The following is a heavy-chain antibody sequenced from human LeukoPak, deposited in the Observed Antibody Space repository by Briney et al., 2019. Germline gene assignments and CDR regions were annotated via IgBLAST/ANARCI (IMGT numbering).Heavy chain of an antibody. V-gene: IGHV1-46*02. CDR1: GYSFNSHH. CDR3: ARDSGNYHYDMDV. CDR2: NFFHDGTT. Sequence: ASVEVSCKTSGYSFNSHHVHWVRQAPGQGLEWMGINFFHDGTTSNTQKFPGRLTMTRDTSTSTVYMELSSLGSEDTAVYYCARDSGNYHYDMDVWGQGTTVIVSS. D-gene: IGHD3-10*01. J-gene: IGHJ6*02.